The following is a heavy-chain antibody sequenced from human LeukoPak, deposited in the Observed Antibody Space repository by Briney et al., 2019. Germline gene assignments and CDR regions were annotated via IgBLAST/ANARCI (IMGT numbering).Heavy chain of an antibody. Sequence: SETLSLTCTVSGGSISSYYWSWIRPPPGKGLEWIGYIYYSGSTNYNPSLKSRVTISVDTSKNQFSLKLSSVTAADTAVYYCARGGCHYYGSGSGYMDVWGKGTTVTISS. D-gene: IGHD3-10*01. CDR3: ARGGCHYYGSGSGYMDV. CDR2: IYYSGST. V-gene: IGHV4-59*01. CDR1: GGSISSYY. J-gene: IGHJ6*03.